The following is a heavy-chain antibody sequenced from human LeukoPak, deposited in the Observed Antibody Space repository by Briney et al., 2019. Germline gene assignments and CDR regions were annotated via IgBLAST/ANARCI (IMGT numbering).Heavy chain of an antibody. Sequence: GASVKVSCKASGGIFISYAIIWVRQAPGQGLEWMGRIIPIFGTANYAQKFQGRVTITTDESTSTAYMELSSLRSEDTAVYYCARAPQISVDTAMVYYFDYWGQGTLVTVSS. J-gene: IGHJ4*02. V-gene: IGHV1-69*05. D-gene: IGHD5-18*01. CDR1: GGIFISYA. CDR3: ARAPQISVDTAMVYYFDY. CDR2: IIPIFGTA.